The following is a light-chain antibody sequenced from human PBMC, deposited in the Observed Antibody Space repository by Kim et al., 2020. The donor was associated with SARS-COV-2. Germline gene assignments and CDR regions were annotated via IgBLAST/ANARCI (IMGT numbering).Light chain of an antibody. CDR3: QKYNSAPWT. V-gene: IGKV1-27*01. Sequence: SGGDRVTITYRASQGISNYLAWYQQKPGNIPRLLIYGASTLHSGVPSRFSGSGVGTDFTLTINSLQPEDVATYYCQKYNSAPWTFGQGTKVELK. CDR2: GAS. CDR1: QGISNY. J-gene: IGKJ1*01.